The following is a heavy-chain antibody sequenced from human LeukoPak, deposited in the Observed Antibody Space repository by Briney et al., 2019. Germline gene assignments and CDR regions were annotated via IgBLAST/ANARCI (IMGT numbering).Heavy chain of an antibody. J-gene: IGHJ2*01. CDR2: INHSGST. D-gene: IGHD3-22*01. CDR3: ARGIVVVITSYWYFDL. Sequence: SETLSLTCAVYGGSFSGYYWSWIRQPPGKGLEWIGEINHSGSTNYNPSPKSRVTISVDTSKNQFSLKLSSVTAADTAVYYCARGIVVVITSYWYFDLWGRGTLVTVSS. CDR1: GGSFSGYY. V-gene: IGHV4-34*01.